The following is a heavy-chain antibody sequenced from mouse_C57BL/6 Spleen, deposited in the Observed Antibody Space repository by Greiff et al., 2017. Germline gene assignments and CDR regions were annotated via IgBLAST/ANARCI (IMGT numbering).Heavy chain of an antibody. J-gene: IGHJ4*01. Sequence: QVQLQQSGAELVKPGASVKISCKASGYAFSSYWMNWVKQRPGKGLEWIGQIYPGDGDTNYNGKFKGKATLTADKSSSTAYMQLSSLTSEDSAVYFCARRENYVALDYWGQGTSVTVSS. V-gene: IGHV1-80*01. CDR3: ARRENYVALDY. CDR2: IYPGDGDT. CDR1: GYAFSSYW. D-gene: IGHD1-1*01.